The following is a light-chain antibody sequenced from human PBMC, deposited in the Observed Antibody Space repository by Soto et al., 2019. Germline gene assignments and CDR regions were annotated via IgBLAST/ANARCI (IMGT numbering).Light chain of an antibody. V-gene: IGLV2-14*03. CDR2: DVN. Sequence: QSVLTQPASVSGSPGQSITISCTGTSSDVGGYNYVSWYQQYPGKAPKLMIYDVNNRPSGVSNRFSGSKSGNTASLTISGLQTEDEADYYCSSSTTSATIHVFGTGTKVTVL. CDR1: SSDVGGYNY. CDR3: SSSTTSATIHV. J-gene: IGLJ1*01.